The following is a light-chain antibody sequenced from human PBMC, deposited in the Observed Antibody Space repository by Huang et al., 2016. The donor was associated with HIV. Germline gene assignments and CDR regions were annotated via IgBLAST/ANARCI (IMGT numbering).Light chain of an antibody. J-gene: IGKJ1*01. Sequence: EIVMTQSPATLSVSPGERATLSCRASPSVSNNLAWYQQKPGQSPRLLIYDASTRATAVPARFSAGGFGTEFTLTISSLQSEDFAVYYCQQYNVWPRFGQGTKVEI. CDR1: PSVSNN. CDR3: QQYNVWPR. V-gene: IGKV3-15*01. CDR2: DAS.